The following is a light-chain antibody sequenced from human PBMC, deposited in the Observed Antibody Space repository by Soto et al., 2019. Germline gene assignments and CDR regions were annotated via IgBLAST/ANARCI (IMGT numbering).Light chain of an antibody. CDR1: SSNIGAGYD. CDR3: QSYDSSLSGYV. V-gene: IGLV1-40*01. CDR2: GST. J-gene: IGLJ1*01. Sequence: QAVVTQPPSVSGAPGQRVTISCTGGSSNIGAGYDLHWYQQLPGTVPKVLIYGSTNRPSGVPDRFSGSKSGTSASLAITGLQAEDEADYYCQSYDSSLSGYVFGTGTKLTVL.